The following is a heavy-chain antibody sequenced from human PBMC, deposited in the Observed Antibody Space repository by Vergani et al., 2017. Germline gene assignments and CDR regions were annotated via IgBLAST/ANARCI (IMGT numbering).Heavy chain of an antibody. CDR1: GFALNRHA. V-gene: IGHV3-66*02. CDR2: IYSGDET. D-gene: IGHD3-10*01. Sequence: VQLVESGGGVVQPGTSLRLSCVVSGFALNRHAMYWVRQAPGKGLEWVSHIYSGDETYYADSVKGRVTISRDTSKNTLHLQINNLRVEDTAVYYCARGNYYGSGTYVDPWGQGTLVTVSS. CDR3: ARGNYYGSGTYVDP. J-gene: IGHJ5*02.